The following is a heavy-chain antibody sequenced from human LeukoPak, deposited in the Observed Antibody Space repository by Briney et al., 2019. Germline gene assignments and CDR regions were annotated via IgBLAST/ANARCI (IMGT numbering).Heavy chain of an antibody. Sequence: GGSLTLSCAASGFTLSSHGMHWVRQAPGKGLEWVAVIWNDGSKKYYADSVKGRFTVSRDNSESTLYLQMNSQRVEDTAVYYCVRGQWVENYFDYWGQGTLVTVSS. D-gene: IGHD6-19*01. V-gene: IGHV3-33*01. CDR2: IWNDGSKK. J-gene: IGHJ4*02. CDR1: GFTLSSHG. CDR3: VRGQWVENYFDY.